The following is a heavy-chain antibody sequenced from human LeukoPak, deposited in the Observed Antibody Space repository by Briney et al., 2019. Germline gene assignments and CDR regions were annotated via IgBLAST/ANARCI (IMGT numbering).Heavy chain of an antibody. CDR1: GVSFSGYY. J-gene: IGHJ4*02. CDR3: ASGSYGRSDY. V-gene: IGHV4-34*01. Sequence: SETLSLTCAVYGVSFSGYYWSWIRQPPGKGLEWIGEINHSGSTNYNPSLESRVTISVDTSKNQFSLKLSSVTAADTAVYYCASGSYGRSDYWGQGTLVTVSS. D-gene: IGHD5-18*01. CDR2: INHSGST.